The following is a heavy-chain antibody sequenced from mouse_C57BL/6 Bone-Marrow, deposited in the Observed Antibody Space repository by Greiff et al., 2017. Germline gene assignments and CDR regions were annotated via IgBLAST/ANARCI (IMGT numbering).Heavy chain of an antibody. Sequence: DVKLVESGGDLVKPGGSLKLSCAASGFTFSSYGMSWVRQTPDKRLEWVATISSGGSYTYYPDSVKGRFTISRDNAKNTLYLQMSSLKSEDTAMYYCARHAGRHPYYFDYWGQGTTLTVSS. CDR2: ISSGGSYT. V-gene: IGHV5-6*02. J-gene: IGHJ2*01. CDR3: ARHAGRHPYYFDY. CDR1: GFTFSSYG. D-gene: IGHD3-2*01.